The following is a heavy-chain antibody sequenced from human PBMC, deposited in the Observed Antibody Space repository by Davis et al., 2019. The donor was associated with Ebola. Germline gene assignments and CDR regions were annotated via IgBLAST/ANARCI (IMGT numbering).Heavy chain of an antibody. CDR1: GYSFTSYW. CDR3: ARQVPILGYCSSTSCNNYYYYMDV. CDR2: IYPGDSDT. Sequence: GESLKISCKGSGYSFTSYWIGWVRQMPGKGLEWMGIIYPGDSDTRYSPSFQGQVTISADKSISTAYLQWSSLKASDTAMYYCARQVPILGYCSSTSCNNYYYYMDVWGKGTTVTVSS. J-gene: IGHJ6*03. D-gene: IGHD2-2*01. V-gene: IGHV5-51*01.